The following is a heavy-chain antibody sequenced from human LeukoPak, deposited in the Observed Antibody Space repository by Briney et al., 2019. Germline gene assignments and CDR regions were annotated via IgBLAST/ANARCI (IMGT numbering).Heavy chain of an antibody. Sequence: GGSLRLSCVVSGFTFSSYGMHWVRQAPGKGLEWVAVISYDGSNKYYADSVKGRFTISRDNSRNTLYLQMNSLRAEDTAVYYCAKRGYYYDSSGYYSRTYFDYWGQGTLVIVSS. J-gene: IGHJ4*02. CDR2: ISYDGSNK. D-gene: IGHD3-22*01. CDR3: AKRGYYYDSSGYYSRTYFDY. CDR1: GFTFSSYG. V-gene: IGHV3-30*18.